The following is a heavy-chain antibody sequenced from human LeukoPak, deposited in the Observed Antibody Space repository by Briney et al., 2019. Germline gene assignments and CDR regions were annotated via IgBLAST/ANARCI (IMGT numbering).Heavy chain of an antibody. V-gene: IGHV3-21*01. CDR3: AKAHPGFDY. J-gene: IGHJ4*02. CDR1: GFTFTSFT. CDR2: IGTTSTFI. Sequence: GGSLRLSCAASGFTFTSFTMNWVRQAPGKGLEWVASIGTTSTFIHYADSVKGRFTISRDNAKNSLFPQMNSLRAEDTAVYYCAKAHPGFDYWGQGTLVTVSS.